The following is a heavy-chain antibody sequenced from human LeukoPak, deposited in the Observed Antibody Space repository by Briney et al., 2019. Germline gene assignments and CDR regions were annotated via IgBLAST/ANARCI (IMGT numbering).Heavy chain of an antibody. CDR1: GYTFTSYD. CDR2: MNPNSGNT. Sequence: ASVKVSCKASGYTFTSYDINWVRQATGQGLEWMGWMNPNSGNTGYAQKFQGRVTMTRNTSISTAYMELSSLRPEDTAVYYCARTSWYRGGVDYWGQGTLVTVSS. V-gene: IGHV1-8*01. J-gene: IGHJ4*02. D-gene: IGHD6-13*01. CDR3: ARTSWYRGGVDY.